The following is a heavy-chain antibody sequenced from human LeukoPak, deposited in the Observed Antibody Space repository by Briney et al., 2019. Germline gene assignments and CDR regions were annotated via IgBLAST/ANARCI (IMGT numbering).Heavy chain of an antibody. V-gene: IGHV3-7*01. J-gene: IGHJ6*02. CDR1: GFAFSSYS. CDR3: ARQDPIDYYYGMDV. Sequence: PGGSLRLSCAASGFAFSSYSMNWVRQAPGKGLEWVANIKQDGSEKYYVDSVKGRFTISRDNAKNSLYLQMNSLRAEDTAVYYCARQDPIDYYYGMDVWGQGTTVTVSS. CDR2: IKQDGSEK.